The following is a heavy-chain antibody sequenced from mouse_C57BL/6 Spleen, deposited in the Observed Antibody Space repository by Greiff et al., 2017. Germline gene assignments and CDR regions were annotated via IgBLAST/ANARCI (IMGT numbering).Heavy chain of an antibody. CDR2: IDPETGGT. CDR3: TRNLDPGGYAMDY. Sequence: QVQLKQSGAELVRPGASVTLSCKASGYTFTDYEMHWVKQTPVHGLEWIGAIDPETGGTAYNQKFKGKAILTADKSSSTAYMELRSLTSEDSAVYYCTRNLDPGGYAMDYWGQGTSVTVSS. J-gene: IGHJ4*01. CDR1: GYTFTDYE. V-gene: IGHV1-15*01.